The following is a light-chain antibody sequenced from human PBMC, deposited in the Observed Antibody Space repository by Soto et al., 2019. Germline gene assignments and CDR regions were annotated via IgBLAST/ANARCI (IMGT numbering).Light chain of an antibody. J-gene: IGKJ1*01. V-gene: IGKV3-15*01. CDR2: GAS. Sequence: EIRMTQSPATVAVSPGERATLSCRATQSVSSNLAWYRQKPGQAPRLLIYGASTRATGVPARFSGSGSGTEFTLTISSLQSEDFALYYCQQYNNWPLTFGQGTKLDIK. CDR3: QQYNNWPLT. CDR1: QSVSSN.